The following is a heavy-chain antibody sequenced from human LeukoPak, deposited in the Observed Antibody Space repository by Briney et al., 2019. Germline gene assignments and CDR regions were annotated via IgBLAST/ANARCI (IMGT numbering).Heavy chain of an antibody. D-gene: IGHD4-17*01. J-gene: IGHJ3*02. CDR1: GYTFTSYG. V-gene: IGHV1-18*01. CDR2: ISAYNGNT. CDR3: ARDVYGDYVGAFDI. Sequence: ASVKVSCKASGYTFTSYGISWVRQAPGQGLEWMGWISAYNGNTNYAQKLPGRVTMTTDTSTSTAYMELRSLRSDDTAVYYCARDVYGDYVGAFDIWGQGTMVTVSS.